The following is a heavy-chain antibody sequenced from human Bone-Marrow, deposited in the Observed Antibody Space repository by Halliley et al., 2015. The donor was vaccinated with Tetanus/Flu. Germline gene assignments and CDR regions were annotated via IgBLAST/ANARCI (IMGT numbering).Heavy chain of an antibody. V-gene: IGHV4-31*02. D-gene: IGHD5-12*01. CDR3: AMGASGYGDYFDF. Sequence: WIGYIYSSGVPYYKSSLKSRASISLDTSKNQFSLKLSSVRAADTAVYYCAMGASGYGDYFDFWGQGTLVSVSS. J-gene: IGHJ4*02. CDR2: IYSSGVP.